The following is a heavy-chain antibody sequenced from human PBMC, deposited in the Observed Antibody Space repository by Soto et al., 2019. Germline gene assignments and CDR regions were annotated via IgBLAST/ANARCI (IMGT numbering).Heavy chain of an antibody. Sequence: EVQLVESGGGLVQPGGSLRLSCAASGFTFSSSSMNWVRQAPGKGLEWVAYISSSSSTIYYADSVKGRFTISRDNAKNSLYLQMNSLRAEDTAVYYCARDSDDSSGYYLLGVYYFDYWGQGTLVTVSS. D-gene: IGHD3-22*01. V-gene: IGHV3-48*01. J-gene: IGHJ4*02. CDR2: ISSSSSTI. CDR1: GFTFSSSS. CDR3: ARDSDDSSGYYLLGVYYFDY.